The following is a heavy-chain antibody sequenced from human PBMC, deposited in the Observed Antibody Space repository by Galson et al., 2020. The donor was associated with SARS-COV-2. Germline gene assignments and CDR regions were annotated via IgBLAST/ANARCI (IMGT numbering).Heavy chain of an antibody. CDR2: ISYDGSNK. D-gene: IGHD3-3*01. CDR1: GFTFSSYA. J-gene: IGHJ1*01. Sequence: TGGSLRLSCAASGFTFSSYAMHWVRQAPGKGLEWVAVISYDGSNKYYADSVKGRFTISRDNSKNTLYLQMNSLRAEDTAVYYCARDVVIMSSSLMDWWCQGSVVPVSS. CDR3: ARDVVIMSSSLMDW. V-gene: IGHV3-30-3*01.